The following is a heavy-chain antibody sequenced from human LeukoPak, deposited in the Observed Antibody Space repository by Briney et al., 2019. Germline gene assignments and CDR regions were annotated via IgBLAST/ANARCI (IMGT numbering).Heavy chain of an antibody. CDR1: GGSITSYH. V-gene: IGHV4-59*01. CDR3: ASGGYCGSTSCYPNWFDP. D-gene: IGHD2-2*01. CDR2: ISYSGST. J-gene: IGHJ5*02. Sequence: SETLSLTCTVSGGSITSYHWSWIRQPPGKGLEWIGYISYSGSTNYNPSLKSRVTISLDTSKNQFSLKLSSVTAADTAVYYCASGGYCGSTSCYPNWFDPWGQGTLVTVSS.